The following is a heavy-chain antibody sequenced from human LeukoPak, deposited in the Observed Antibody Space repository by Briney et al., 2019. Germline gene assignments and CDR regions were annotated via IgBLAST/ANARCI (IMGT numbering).Heavy chain of an antibody. D-gene: IGHD3-22*01. CDR2: IYTSGST. Sequence: SETLSLTCTVSGGSISSGSYYWSWIRQPAGKGLEWIGRIYTSGSTNYNPSLKSRVTISVDTSKNQFSLKLSSVAAADTAVYYCARVYYYDSSGYYYVGGYFDYWGQGTLVTVSS. J-gene: IGHJ4*02. V-gene: IGHV4-61*02. CDR1: GGSISSGSYY. CDR3: ARVYYYDSSGYYYVGGYFDY.